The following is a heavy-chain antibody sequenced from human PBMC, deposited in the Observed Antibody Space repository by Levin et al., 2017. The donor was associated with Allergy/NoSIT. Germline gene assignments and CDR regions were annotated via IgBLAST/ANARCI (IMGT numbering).Heavy chain of an antibody. V-gene: IGHV4-31*03. Sequence: PSETLSLTCTVSGGSISSVDYYWSWIRQHPGTGLEWIGCIYYSGTTYYSPSLKSRVTMSVDTSKNQFSLTLSSVTAADTAVYYCAGGPDYSRSDYGGQGTLVTVSS. CDR1: GGSISSVDYY. CDR3: AGGPDYSRSDY. D-gene: IGHD4-11*01. J-gene: IGHJ4*02. CDR2: IYYSGTT.